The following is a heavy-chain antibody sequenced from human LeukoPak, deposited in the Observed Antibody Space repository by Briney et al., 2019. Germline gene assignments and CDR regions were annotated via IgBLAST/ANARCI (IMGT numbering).Heavy chain of an antibody. CDR3: VRAYDILNDFDAFDI. D-gene: IGHD3-9*01. Sequence: GSSVKVSCKASGGTFSSYAITWVRQAPGQGLQWMGGIIPMFGAVNYAQKFQGRVTITADKSTGTAYMELSSLRSEDTAVYYCVRAYDILNDFDAFDIWGQGTMVTVSS. CDR1: GGTFSSYA. V-gene: IGHV1-69*06. J-gene: IGHJ3*02. CDR2: IIPMFGAV.